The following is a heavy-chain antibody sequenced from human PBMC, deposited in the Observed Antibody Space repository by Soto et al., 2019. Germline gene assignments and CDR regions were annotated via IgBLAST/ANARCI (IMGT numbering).Heavy chain of an antibody. CDR2: IIPIFGTA. V-gene: IGHV1-69*12. CDR3: ARRGTVVTSSPYYYYGMDV. J-gene: IGHJ6*02. D-gene: IGHD2-15*01. CDR1: GGTFSSYA. Sequence: QVQLVQSGAEVKKPGSSVKVSCKASGGTFSSYAISWVRQAPGQGLEWMGGIIPIFGTANYAQKFQGRVTITADEXXSXAXXELSSLRSEDTAVYYCARRGTVVTSSPYYYYGMDVWGQGTTVTVSS.